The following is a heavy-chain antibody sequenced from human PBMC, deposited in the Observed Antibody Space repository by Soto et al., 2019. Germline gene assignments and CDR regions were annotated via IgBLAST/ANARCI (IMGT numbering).Heavy chain of an antibody. Sequence: GGSLRLSCAAYGFTFSSYWMSWVRQAPGKGLEWVANIKQDGSEKYYVDSVKGRFTISRDNAKNSLYLQMNSLRAEDTAVYYCARMAETYYYDSSGYYYFDYWGQGTLVTVSS. V-gene: IGHV3-7*01. J-gene: IGHJ4*02. D-gene: IGHD3-22*01. CDR2: IKQDGSEK. CDR3: ARMAETYYYDSSGYYYFDY. CDR1: GFTFSSYW.